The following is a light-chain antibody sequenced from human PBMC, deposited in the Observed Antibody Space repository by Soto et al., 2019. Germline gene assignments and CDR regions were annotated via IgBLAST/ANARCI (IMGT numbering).Light chain of an antibody. J-gene: IGKJ4*01. CDR3: QQYGNSPLT. V-gene: IGKV3-20*01. CDR1: QSIGGNY. CDR2: DAS. Sequence: EIVLTQSPGTLSLSPGETASLSCRASQSIGGNYLAWYQQKPGQAPRLLIYDASSRATGIPDRFSGSGSGTDFTLTISRLEPGDRAVYYCQQYGNSPLTFGGGTKVDIK.